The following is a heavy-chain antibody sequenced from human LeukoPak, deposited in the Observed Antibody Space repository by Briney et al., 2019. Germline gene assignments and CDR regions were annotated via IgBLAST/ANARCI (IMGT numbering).Heavy chain of an antibody. V-gene: IGHV6-1*01. Sequence: SQTLSLTCAISGDSVSSNIAAWNWISQSPSRGLEWLGRTYYGSKWYNDYAVSVKSRITINPDTSKNQFSLQLNSVTPEDTAVYYCARAPVRDYVWGSYTTNWFDPWGQGTLVTVSS. CDR2: TYYGSKWYN. D-gene: IGHD3-16*01. CDR1: GDSVSSNIAA. CDR3: ARAPVRDYVWGSYTTNWFDP. J-gene: IGHJ5*02.